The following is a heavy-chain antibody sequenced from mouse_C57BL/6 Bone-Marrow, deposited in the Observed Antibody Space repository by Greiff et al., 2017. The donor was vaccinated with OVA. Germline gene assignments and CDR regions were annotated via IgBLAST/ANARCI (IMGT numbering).Heavy chain of an antibody. J-gene: IGHJ3*01. D-gene: IGHD2-12*01. CDR3: ARYDFFFAY. CDR1: GYTFTDSN. V-gene: IGHV1-18*01. Sequence: VQLQQSGPELVKPGASVKIPCKASGYTFTDSNMDWVKQSHGKSLEWIGDINPNNGGTIYNQKFKGKATLTVDKSSSTAYMELRSLTSEDTAVYYCARYDFFFAYWGQGTLVTVSA. CDR2: INPNNGGT.